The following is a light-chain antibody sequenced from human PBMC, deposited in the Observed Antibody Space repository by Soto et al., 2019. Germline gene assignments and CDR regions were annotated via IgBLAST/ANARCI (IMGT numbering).Light chain of an antibody. CDR3: QKYNTAPQT. CDR1: QGIRNY. J-gene: IGKJ1*01. CDR2: AAS. V-gene: IGKV1-27*01. Sequence: DIPMTQSPSSLSASVGDRVTITCRASQGIRNYLAWYQQKPGKVPKLLIYAASTLQSGVPSRFSGSGSGTDFTLTISSLQPEDVATYYCQKYNTAPQTFGQGTKVEIK.